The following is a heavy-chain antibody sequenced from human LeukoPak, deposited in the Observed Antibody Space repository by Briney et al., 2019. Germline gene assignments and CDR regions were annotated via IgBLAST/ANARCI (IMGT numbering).Heavy chain of an antibody. J-gene: IGHJ4*02. D-gene: IGHD1-1*01. CDR1: GFTFGDYA. Sequence: PGGSPRLSCTASGFTFGDYAMSWIRQAPGKGLEWVGFIRSKAHGETADYAASVKGRFTISRDDSKAIAYLQMNSLKTEDTAVYHCTRDRGAYNLYDYWGQGTLVTVSS. CDR3: TRDRGAYNLYDY. V-gene: IGHV3-49*03. CDR2: IRSKAHGETA.